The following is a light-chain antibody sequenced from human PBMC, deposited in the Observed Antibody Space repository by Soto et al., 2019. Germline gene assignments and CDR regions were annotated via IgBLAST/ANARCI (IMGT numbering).Light chain of an antibody. CDR2: DAS. CDR3: QHYNSYSEA. Sequence: GDRVTITCRASQSISSWLAWYQQKPGKAPKFLIYDASNLESGVPSRFGGSGSGTEFTLTISSLQPDDFATYYCQHYNSYSEAFGQGTKVDI. J-gene: IGKJ1*01. CDR1: QSISSW. V-gene: IGKV1-5*01.